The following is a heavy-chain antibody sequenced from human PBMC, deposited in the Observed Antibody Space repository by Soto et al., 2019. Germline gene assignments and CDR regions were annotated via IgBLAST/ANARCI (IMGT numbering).Heavy chain of an antibody. D-gene: IGHD3-3*01. Sequence: QITLKESGPTLVKPTQTLTLTCTFSGFSLSTSGVGVGWIRQPPGKALEWLALIYWDDDKRYSPSLKSRLTITKDTSKNQVVLTMTNMDPVDTATYYCAHGHTPVLRFLEWLRGFYPWGQGTLVTVSS. V-gene: IGHV2-5*02. CDR1: GFSLSTSGVG. J-gene: IGHJ5*02. CDR2: IYWDDDK. CDR3: AHGHTPVLRFLEWLRGFYP.